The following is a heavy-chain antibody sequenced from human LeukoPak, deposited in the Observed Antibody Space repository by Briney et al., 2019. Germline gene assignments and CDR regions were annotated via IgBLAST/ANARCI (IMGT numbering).Heavy chain of an antibody. D-gene: IGHD3-16*01. CDR3: TWGTSSTKIDY. CDR2: ITLSDSSA. CDR1: EKSLIYHW. V-gene: IGHV5-10-1*01. Sequence: GESLKITCQGFEKSLIYHWISWVRQMPGKGLEWMGKITLSDSSATYSPSFQGHVTILIDKSINTAYLEWSNLKASDTAMYYCTWGTSSTKIDYWGQGTVVTVSS. J-gene: IGHJ4*02.